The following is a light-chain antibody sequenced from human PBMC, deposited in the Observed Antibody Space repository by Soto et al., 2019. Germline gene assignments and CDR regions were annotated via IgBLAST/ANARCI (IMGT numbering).Light chain of an antibody. CDR3: CSYVGGTTFENVV. J-gene: IGLJ2*01. Sequence: QSVLTQPSSVSGSPGQSITISCTGTSSDVGNSDLVSWYQQRPGKVPKLLIYEVNKRPSGVSNLFSGSKSGNTASLTISGLQAEDEADYFWCSYVGGTTFENVVFGGGIKVSVL. CDR1: SSDVGNSDL. CDR2: EVN. V-gene: IGLV2-23*02.